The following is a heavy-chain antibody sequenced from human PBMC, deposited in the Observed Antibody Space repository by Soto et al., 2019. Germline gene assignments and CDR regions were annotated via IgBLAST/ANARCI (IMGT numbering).Heavy chain of an antibody. CDR3: ARYAVSSSWSPFDY. J-gene: IGHJ4*02. CDR2: IYPGDSDT. Sequence: PGESMKISCKCSGYSFTSYLIVLVRQMPGKGLEWMGIIYPGDSDTRYSPSFQGQVTISADKSISTAYLQWSSLKASDTAMYYRARYAVSSSWSPFDYWGQGTLVTVSS. V-gene: IGHV5-51*01. D-gene: IGHD6-13*01. CDR1: GYSFTSYL.